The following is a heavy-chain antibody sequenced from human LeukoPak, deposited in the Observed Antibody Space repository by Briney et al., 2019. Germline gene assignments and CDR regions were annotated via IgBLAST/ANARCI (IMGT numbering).Heavy chain of an antibody. CDR1: GFIFPNYW. V-gene: IGHV3-7*01. Sequence: PGGSLRLSCAASGFIFPNYWTNWVRQAPGKGLEWVAYINQDGSAQYYLDSVKGRFTISRDNTQQSLFLQMDSLRAEDTAFYYCARDHEGPYYYDSSGYDIWGQGTLVTVSS. D-gene: IGHD3-22*01. CDR2: INQDGSAQ. CDR3: ARDHEGPYYYDSSGYDI. J-gene: IGHJ4*02.